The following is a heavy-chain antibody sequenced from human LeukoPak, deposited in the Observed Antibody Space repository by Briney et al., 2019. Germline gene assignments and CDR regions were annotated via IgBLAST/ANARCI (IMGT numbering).Heavy chain of an antibody. CDR2: ISSTSSYI. Sequence: GGSLRLSCAASGLTFSSYSMNWVRQAPGKGLEWVSSISSTSSYIYYADSVKGRFTISRDNAKNSLYLQMSSLRAEDTAVYYCARDPHYYGSGTPGYFDYWGQGTLVTVSS. J-gene: IGHJ4*02. CDR3: ARDPHYYGSGTPGYFDY. CDR1: GLTFSSYS. D-gene: IGHD3-10*01. V-gene: IGHV3-21*06.